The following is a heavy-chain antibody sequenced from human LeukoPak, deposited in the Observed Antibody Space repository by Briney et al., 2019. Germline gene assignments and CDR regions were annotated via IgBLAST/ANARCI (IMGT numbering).Heavy chain of an antibody. Sequence: ASVNVSCKASGGTFSSYAISWVRPAPGQGLEWMGWMNPNSGNTGYAQKFQGRVTMTRDTSITTAYMELSSLRSEDTAVYYCARAPNWNYVVPLDYWGQGTLVTVSS. J-gene: IGHJ4*02. CDR2: MNPNSGNT. D-gene: IGHD1-7*01. V-gene: IGHV1-8*02. CDR3: ARAPNWNYVVPLDY. CDR1: GGTFSSYA.